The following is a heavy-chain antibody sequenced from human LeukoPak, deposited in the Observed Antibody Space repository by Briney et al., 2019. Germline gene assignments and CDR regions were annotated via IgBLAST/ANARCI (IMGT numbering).Heavy chain of an antibody. Sequence: SETLSLTCTVSGDSISTYYWSWIRQPPGKGLEWIGYIRYSGSANYNPSLRSRVTISIDTSKNQFSLRLTSVTAADTAVYYCARGDAYNAGYFDNWGQGTLVTVSS. CDR1: GDSISTYY. CDR3: ARGDAYNAGYFDN. CDR2: IRYSGSA. J-gene: IGHJ4*02. V-gene: IGHV4-59*01. D-gene: IGHD5-24*01.